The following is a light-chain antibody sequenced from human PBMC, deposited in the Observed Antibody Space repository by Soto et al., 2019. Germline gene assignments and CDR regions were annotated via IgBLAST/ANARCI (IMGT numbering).Light chain of an antibody. CDR2: STS. V-gene: IGKV3-20*01. CDR1: QSISSNY. Sequence: EIVLTQSPGILSLSPGERATLACRASQSISSNYLAWYQQKPGQAPRLLIYSTSSRATGIPDRFSGSGSGTDFTLTISRLEPEDFAVYYCQFFGSSRYTFGQGTKLEIK. J-gene: IGKJ2*01. CDR3: QFFGSSRYT.